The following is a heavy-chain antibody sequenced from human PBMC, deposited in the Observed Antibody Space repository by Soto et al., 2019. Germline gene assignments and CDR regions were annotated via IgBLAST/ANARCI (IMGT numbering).Heavy chain of an antibody. J-gene: IGHJ3*02. CDR2: ISSSSSYT. CDR3: AREYSGSHDAFDI. Sequence: XASLGLSSAASGFTFSDYYMSWIRQAPGKGLEWVSYISSSSSYTNYADSVKGRFTISRDNAKNSLYLQMNSLRAEDTAVYYCAREYSGSHDAFDIWGQGTMVTVSS. D-gene: IGHD1-26*01. CDR1: GFTFSDYY. V-gene: IGHV3-11*06.